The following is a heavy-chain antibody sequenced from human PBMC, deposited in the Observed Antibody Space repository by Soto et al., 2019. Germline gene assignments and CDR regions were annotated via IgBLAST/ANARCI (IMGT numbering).Heavy chain of an antibody. Sequence: QVQLQESGPGLVKPSQTLSLPCTVSGGSISSGGYYWSWIRQHPGKGLEWIGYIYYRGSTYYNPSLKSRVTISVDTSKNKFSLKLSSVTAADTAVYYCAREGIAVAGTPIWFDPWGQGTLVTVSS. D-gene: IGHD6-19*01. CDR2: IYYRGST. V-gene: IGHV4-31*03. CDR3: AREGIAVAGTPIWFDP. J-gene: IGHJ5*02. CDR1: GGSISSGGYY.